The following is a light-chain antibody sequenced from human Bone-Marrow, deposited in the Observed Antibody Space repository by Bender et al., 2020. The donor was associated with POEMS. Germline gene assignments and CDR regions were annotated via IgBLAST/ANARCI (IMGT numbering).Light chain of an antibody. CDR1: SSDIGGYNF. J-gene: IGLJ3*02. Sequence: QSVLTQPPSASGTPGQPVTISCTGSSSDIGGYNFVSWYQQHPDKAPKLIIYEVSKRPSGVPDRFSGSKSGNTASLTISGLQVEDESDYYCCSYSGSYTWVFGGGTKVTVL. CDR2: EVS. CDR3: CSYSGSYTWV. V-gene: IGLV2-11*01.